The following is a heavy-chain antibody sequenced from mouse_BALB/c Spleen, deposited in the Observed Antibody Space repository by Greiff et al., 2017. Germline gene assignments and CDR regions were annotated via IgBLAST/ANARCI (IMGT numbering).Heavy chain of an antibody. D-gene: IGHD2-14*01. Sequence: LQQPGSELVRPGASVKLSCKASGYTFTSYWMHWVKQRHGQGLVWIGNIYPGSGSTNYDEKFKSKGTLTVDTSSSTAYMHLSSLTSEDSAVYYCTRGAYYKYEGAMDYWGQGSSVTVSS. CDR2: IYPGSGST. CDR3: TRGAYYKYEGAMDY. V-gene: IGHV1S22*01. J-gene: IGHJ4*01. CDR1: GYTFTSYW.